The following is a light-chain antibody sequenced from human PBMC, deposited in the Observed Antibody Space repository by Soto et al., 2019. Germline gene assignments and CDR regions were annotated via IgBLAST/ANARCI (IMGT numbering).Light chain of an antibody. CDR1: QDISNY. V-gene: IGKV1-33*01. CDR2: DAS. J-gene: IGKJ4*01. CDR3: QQYYNLPLT. Sequence: DFQMTPSPSSLSASVGDRVTSTCQASQDISNYLNWYQQKVGKAPKLLIYDASNLETGVPSRFSGSGSGTDFTFTISSLQPEDIATYYCQQYYNLPLTFGGGTKVDIK.